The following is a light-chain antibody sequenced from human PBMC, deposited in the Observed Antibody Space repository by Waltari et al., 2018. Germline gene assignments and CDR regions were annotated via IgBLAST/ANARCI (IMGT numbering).Light chain of an antibody. CDR2: EVS. CDR1: SSDVGGYNY. V-gene: IGLV2-14*01. Sequence: QSALTQPASVSGSPGQSITISCTGTSSDVGGYNYVSWYQQHPGKAPKRMIYEVSNRPSGVSNRFSGSKSGNTASLTISGLQAEDEADYYCSSYTSSSTLGYVFGTGTKVTVL. CDR3: SSYTSSSTLGYV. J-gene: IGLJ1*01.